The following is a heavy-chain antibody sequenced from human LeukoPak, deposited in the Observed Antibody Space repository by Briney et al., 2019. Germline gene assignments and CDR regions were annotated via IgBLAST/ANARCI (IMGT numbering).Heavy chain of an antibody. Sequence: ASVKVSCKASGYTFTGYYMHWVRQAPGQGLEWMGIINPSGGSTSYAQKFQGRVTMTRDTSTSTVYMELSSLRSEDTAVYYCARDRDYYDSSGYTLHLDYWGQGTLVTVSS. CDR3: ARDRDYYDSSGYTLHLDY. V-gene: IGHV1-46*01. J-gene: IGHJ4*02. CDR1: GYTFTGYY. CDR2: INPSGGST. D-gene: IGHD3-22*01.